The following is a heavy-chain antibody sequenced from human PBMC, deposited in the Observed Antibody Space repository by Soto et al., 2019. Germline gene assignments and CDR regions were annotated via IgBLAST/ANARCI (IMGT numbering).Heavy chain of an antibody. CDR3: ARDNRQWLDHYYYYGMDV. J-gene: IGHJ6*02. CDR2: ISYDGSNK. Sequence: GGSLRLSCAASGFTFSSYAMHWVRQAPGKGLEWVAVISYDGSNKYYADSVKGRFTISRDNSKNTLYLQMNSLRAEDTAVYYCARDNRQWLDHYYYYGMDVWGQGTTVTVSS. CDR1: GFTFSSYA. V-gene: IGHV3-30-3*01. D-gene: IGHD6-19*01.